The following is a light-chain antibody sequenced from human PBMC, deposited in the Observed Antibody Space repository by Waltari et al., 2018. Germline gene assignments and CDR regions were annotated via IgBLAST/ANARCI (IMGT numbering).Light chain of an antibody. CDR1: QSTLYRSSNRNA. J-gene: IGKJ4*01. V-gene: IGKV4-1*01. CDR3: QQYYNAPLT. CDR2: WAA. Sequence: DIVMTQSPDSLALSLGERATINPKSSQSTLYRSSNRNALARYQQKPGQPPKLPFFWAATRESGAPDRFSVSGSGTDFTLTISSLQAEDVAVYYCQQYYNAPLTFGGGTKVEIK.